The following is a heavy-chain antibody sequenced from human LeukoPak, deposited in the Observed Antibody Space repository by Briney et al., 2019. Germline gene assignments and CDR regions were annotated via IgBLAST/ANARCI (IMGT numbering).Heavy chain of an antibody. CDR2: VNHSGST. CDR1: GGSFSDYY. Sequence: SETLSLTCAVYGGSFSDYYWSWIRQSPGKGLEWIGEVNHSGSTYYNPSLKSRVTISVDRSKNQFSLKLSSVTAADTAVYYCARAQRGLYYFDYWGQGTLVTVTS. J-gene: IGHJ4*02. V-gene: IGHV4-34*01. D-gene: IGHD2-15*01. CDR3: ARAQRGLYYFDY.